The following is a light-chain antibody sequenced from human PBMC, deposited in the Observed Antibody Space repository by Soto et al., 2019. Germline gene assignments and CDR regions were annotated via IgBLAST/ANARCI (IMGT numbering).Light chain of an antibody. CDR2: QDG. CDR3: QAWHSTTPVI. V-gene: IGLV3-1*01. J-gene: IGLJ2*01. Sequence: SYELTQPPSVSVSPGQTASITCSGDKLGDTYTCWYQQKPGQSPVLVIYQDGKRPSGIPERFSGSSSGNTATLTISGTQAMDEADYYCQAWHSTTPVIFVGGTKLTVL. CDR1: KLGDTY.